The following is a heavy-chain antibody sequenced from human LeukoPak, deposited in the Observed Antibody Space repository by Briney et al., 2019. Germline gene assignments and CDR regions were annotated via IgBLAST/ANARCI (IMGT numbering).Heavy chain of an antibody. V-gene: IGHV3-21*06. CDR3: ATETNGRHYDY. Sequence: GGSLRLSCTASGLTFSTSGFNWVRQAPGKGLEWVASIGPTGSDRYHADSIKGRFTISRDNANNFLYLQMNSLRSEDTAVYYCATETNGRHYDYWGQGTLLTVSS. D-gene: IGHD1-14*01. J-gene: IGHJ4*02. CDR2: IGPTGSDR. CDR1: GLTFSTSG.